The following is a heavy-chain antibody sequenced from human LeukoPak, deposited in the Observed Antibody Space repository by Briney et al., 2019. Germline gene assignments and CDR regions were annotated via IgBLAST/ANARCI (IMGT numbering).Heavy chain of an antibody. V-gene: IGHV3-20*04. CDR2: INWNGGST. CDR3: ARGLRDILTGWNAFDI. Sequence: PGGSLRLSCAASGFTFDDYGMSWVRQAPGKGLEWVSGINWNGGSTGYADSVKGRFTISRDNAKNSLYLQMNSLRAEDTAVYYCARGLRDILTGWNAFDIWGQGTMVTVSS. D-gene: IGHD3-9*01. CDR1: GFTFDDYG. J-gene: IGHJ3*02.